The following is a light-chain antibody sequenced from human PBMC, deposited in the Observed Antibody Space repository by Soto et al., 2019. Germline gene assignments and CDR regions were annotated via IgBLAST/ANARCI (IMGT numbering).Light chain of an antibody. V-gene: IGKV1-5*01. Sequence: DIQMTQSPSTLSASVGDRVTITCRASQSISSWLAWYQQKPGKAPKFLIYDASNLESGVPSRFSGSGSGTKFTLTISSLQPDDFATYYCQQYSSYWTFGQGTNVDIK. CDR3: QQYSSYWT. J-gene: IGKJ1*01. CDR2: DAS. CDR1: QSISSW.